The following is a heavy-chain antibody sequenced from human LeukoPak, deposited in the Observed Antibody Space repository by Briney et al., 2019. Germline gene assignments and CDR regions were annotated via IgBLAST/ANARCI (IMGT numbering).Heavy chain of an antibody. CDR2: IRYDGSNK. V-gene: IGHV3-30*02. J-gene: IGHJ6*03. D-gene: IGHD3-10*01. CDR1: GFTFSSYT. CDR3: AKGGSGSRGYYYYYMDV. Sequence: GGSLRLSCVASGFTFSSYTMHWVRQAPGKGLEWVAFIRYDGSNKYYADSVKGRFTISRDNSKNTLYLQMNSLRAEDTAVYYCAKGGSGSRGYYYYYMDVWGKGTTVTISS.